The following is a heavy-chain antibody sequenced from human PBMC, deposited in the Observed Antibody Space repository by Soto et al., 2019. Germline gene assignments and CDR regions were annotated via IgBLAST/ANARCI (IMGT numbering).Heavy chain of an antibody. V-gene: IGHV4-39*01. D-gene: IGHD6-19*01. CDR3: ASSGWWYFDD. Sequence: QLQLQESGPGLVKPSETLSLTCTVSGGSISSSSYYWGWIRQPPGKGLEWIGSMYYSGSTYYNPSLKSRVTISVDTSKNQFSLKLGSVTAADTAVYDGASSGWWYFDDWGQGTLVTVSS. CDR2: MYYSGST. J-gene: IGHJ4*02. CDR1: GGSISSSSYY.